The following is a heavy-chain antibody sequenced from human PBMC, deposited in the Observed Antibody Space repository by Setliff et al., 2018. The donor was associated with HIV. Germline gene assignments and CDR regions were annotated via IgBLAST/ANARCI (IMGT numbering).Heavy chain of an antibody. V-gene: IGHV3-48*04. J-gene: IGHJ4*02. CDR1: GFSFGSYW. D-gene: IGHD3-22*01. CDR2: LSGTSSTI. Sequence: GGSLRLSCVASGFSFGSYWMSWVRQAPGKGLEWVSSLSGTSSTIYLADSVKGRFTISRDNAQNSLYLHMNSLRAEDTAMYYCARDLFPYYHDSRPYYPPAYWGQGTLVTVSS. CDR3: ARDLFPYYHDSRPYYPPAY.